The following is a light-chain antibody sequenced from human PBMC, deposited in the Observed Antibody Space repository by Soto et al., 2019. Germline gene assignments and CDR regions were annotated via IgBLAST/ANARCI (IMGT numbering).Light chain of an antibody. CDR3: LQLYNFSWT. J-gene: IGKJ1*01. V-gene: IGKV1-6*01. Sequence: AIQMTQSPSSLSASVGDRVTISCRASQGIGNDLAWYQQKPGRAPQLLIFAASNLQSGVPSRFSGSGSGTDFTLTISRLQPEDFATYYCLQLYNFSWTFGQGTKVDSK. CDR2: AAS. CDR1: QGIGND.